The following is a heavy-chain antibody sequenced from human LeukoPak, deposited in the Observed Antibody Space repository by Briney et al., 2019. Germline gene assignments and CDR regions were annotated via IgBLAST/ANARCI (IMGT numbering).Heavy chain of an antibody. CDR3: AKDERGYSYGPRGYFDY. D-gene: IGHD5-18*01. Sequence: GGSLRLSCAASGFTFSSYSMNWVRQAPGKGLEWVSSISSSSSYIYYADSVKGRFTISRDNAKNSLYLQMNSLRAEDTAVYYCAKDERGYSYGPRGYFDYWGQGTLVTVSS. J-gene: IGHJ4*02. CDR2: ISSSSSYI. V-gene: IGHV3-21*04. CDR1: GFTFSSYS.